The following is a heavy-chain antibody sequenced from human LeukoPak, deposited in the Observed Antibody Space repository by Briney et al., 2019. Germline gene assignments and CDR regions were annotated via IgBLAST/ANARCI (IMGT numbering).Heavy chain of an antibody. V-gene: IGHV1-2*02. J-gene: IGHJ6*03. CDR2: INPNSGGT. Sequence: ASVKVSCKASGYTFTGYYMHWVRQAPGQGLEWMGWINPNSGGTNYAQKFQGRVTLTGDTSISTAYMELSRLRSDDTAVYYCARTTVTTYVYYYYYYMDVWGKGTTVTISS. CDR3: ARTTVTTYVYYYYYYMDV. D-gene: IGHD4-17*01. CDR1: GYTFTGYY.